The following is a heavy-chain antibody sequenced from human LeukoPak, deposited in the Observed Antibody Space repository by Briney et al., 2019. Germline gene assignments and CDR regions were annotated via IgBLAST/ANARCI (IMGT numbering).Heavy chain of an antibody. V-gene: IGHV4-59*01. CDR1: GGSISSYY. CDR3: AREKGYYDSSGYWAGNFDY. CDR2: IYYSGST. J-gene: IGHJ4*02. Sequence: SETLSLTCTVSGGSISSYYWSWIRQPPGKGLEWIGYIYYSGSTIYNPSLKSRVTISVDTSKNQFSLKLSSVTAADTAVYYCAREKGYYDSSGYWAGNFDYWGQGTLVTVSS. D-gene: IGHD3-22*01.